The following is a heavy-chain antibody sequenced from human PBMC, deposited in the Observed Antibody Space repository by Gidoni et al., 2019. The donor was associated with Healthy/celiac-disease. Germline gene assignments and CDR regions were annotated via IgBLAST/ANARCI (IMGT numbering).Heavy chain of an antibody. CDR1: GFTFSSYS. CDR2: ISSSSSTI. V-gene: IGHV3-48*02. D-gene: IGHD4-17*01. J-gene: IGHJ6*02. Sequence: EVQLVESGGGLVQPGGSLRLSCAASGFTFSSYSMNWVRQAPGKGLEWVSYISSSSSTIYYADSVKGRFTISRDNAKNSLYLQMNSLRDEDTAVYYCARDAGDDYGGNSEMSYYYYGMDVWGQGATVTVSS. CDR3: ARDAGDDYGGNSEMSYYYYGMDV.